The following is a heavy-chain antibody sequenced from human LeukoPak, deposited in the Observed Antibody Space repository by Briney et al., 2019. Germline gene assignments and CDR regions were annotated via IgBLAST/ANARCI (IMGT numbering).Heavy chain of an antibody. CDR1: GGTFSSYA. Sequence: SVTVSCKASGGTFSSYAISWVRQAPGQGLEWMGRINPILGIANYAQKFQGRVTITADKSTSTAYMELSSLRSEDTAVYYCARPNGSGSYGYGMDVWGQGTTVTVSS. CDR3: ARPNGSGSYGYGMDV. J-gene: IGHJ6*01. D-gene: IGHD3-10*01. V-gene: IGHV1-69*04. CDR2: INPILGIA.